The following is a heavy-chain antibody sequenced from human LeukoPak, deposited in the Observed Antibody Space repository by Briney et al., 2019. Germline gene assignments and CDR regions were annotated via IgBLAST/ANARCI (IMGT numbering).Heavy chain of an antibody. Sequence: SETLSLTCTVSGGSISSYYWSWIRQPPGKGLEWIGYIYYSGSTNYNPSLKSRVTISVDTSKNQFSLKLSSVTAADTAVYYCARERWGAMDYWGQGTLVTVSP. CDR2: IYYSGST. V-gene: IGHV4-59*01. D-gene: IGHD3-16*01. J-gene: IGHJ4*02. CDR1: GGSISSYY. CDR3: ARERWGAMDY.